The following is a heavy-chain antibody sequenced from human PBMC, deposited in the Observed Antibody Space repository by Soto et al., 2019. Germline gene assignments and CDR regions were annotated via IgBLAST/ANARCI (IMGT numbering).Heavy chain of an antibody. J-gene: IGHJ3*02. CDR1: GYSFTYYG. V-gene: IGHV1-18*01. Sequence: QVQLVQSGAEVKKPGASVKVSCKTSGYSFTYYGVTWVRQAPGQGLEWMGWVSPYNGDTEYAQNLQGRVTMTTDTSTSTVYRELRSLTSDDTAVYYCARDRRLGGRDALDIWGQGTMVSVSS. CDR3: ARDRRLGGRDALDI. D-gene: IGHD3-16*01. CDR2: VSPYNGDT.